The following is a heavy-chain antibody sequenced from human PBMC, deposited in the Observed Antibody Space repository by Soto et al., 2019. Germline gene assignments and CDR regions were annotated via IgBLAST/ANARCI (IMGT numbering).Heavy chain of an antibody. CDR2: ISAYNGNT. V-gene: IGHV1-18*01. D-gene: IGHD3-3*01. CDR3: ARDSIFGVVGNWFDP. J-gene: IGHJ5*02. CDR1: GYTFAIYG. Sequence: ASVKVSCKAPGYTFAIYGISWVRQAPGQGLEWMGWISAYNGNTNYAQKLQGRVTMTTDTSTSTAYMELRSLRSDDTAVYYCARDSIFGVVGNWFDPWGQGTLVTVSS.